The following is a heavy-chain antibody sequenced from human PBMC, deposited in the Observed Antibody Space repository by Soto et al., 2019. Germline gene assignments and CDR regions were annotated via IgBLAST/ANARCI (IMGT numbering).Heavy chain of an antibody. D-gene: IGHD6-13*01. V-gene: IGHV3-23*04. CDR1: GFTFSNHA. CDR3: AKDRGSYSSRCSAD. Sequence: EVQLVESGGGSVQPGGTLRLSCAASGFTFSNHAMTWVRQAPGKGLEWVAGISGSGTSKYYADSVRGRFTISRDNSKDTLHLQMNTLRAEDTAIYYCAKDRGSYSSRCSADWGQGALVTVSS. CDR2: ISGSGTSK. J-gene: IGHJ4*02.